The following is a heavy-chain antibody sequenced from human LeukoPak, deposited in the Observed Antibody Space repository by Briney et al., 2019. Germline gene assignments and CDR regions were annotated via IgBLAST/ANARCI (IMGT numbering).Heavy chain of an antibody. D-gene: IGHD1-7*01. CDR1: GGTFSSYA. Sequence: GASVKVSCKASGGTFSSYAISWVRQAPGQGLEWMGGIIPIFGTANYAQEFQGRVTITADESTSTAYMELSSLRSEDTAVYYCARGEASLELDYYYYYYMDVWGKGTTVTVSS. J-gene: IGHJ6*03. V-gene: IGHV1-69*13. CDR3: ARGEASLELDYYYYYYMDV. CDR2: IIPIFGTA.